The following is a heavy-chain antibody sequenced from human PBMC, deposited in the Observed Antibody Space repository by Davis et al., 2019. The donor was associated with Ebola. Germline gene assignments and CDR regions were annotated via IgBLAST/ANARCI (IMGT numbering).Heavy chain of an antibody. Sequence: MPSETLSPTCTVSAGSVSSGSYYWSWIRQPPGKGLEWIGYIYYSGSTNYNPSLKSRVTISVDTSKNQFSLKLSSVTAADTAVYYCARDVGLLWVGESFPLDVWGKGTTVTVSS. CDR1: AGSVSSGSYY. CDR3: ARDVGLLWVGESFPLDV. D-gene: IGHD3-10*01. CDR2: IYYSGST. V-gene: IGHV4-61*01. J-gene: IGHJ6*04.